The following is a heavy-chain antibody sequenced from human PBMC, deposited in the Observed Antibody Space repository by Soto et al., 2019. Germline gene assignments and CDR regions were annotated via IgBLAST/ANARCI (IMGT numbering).Heavy chain of an antibody. J-gene: IGHJ4*02. CDR3: ARGNGYYETSGDFNS. CDR2: MYYSGIT. D-gene: IGHD3-22*01. Sequence: SETLSLTCTVSGGSVSRGSFYWSWIRQPPGKGLEWIGYMYYSGITKYNPSLKSRVTISVDTSKNQFSLRLTSVTAADTAVYYCARGNGYYETSGDFNSWGQGALVTVSS. V-gene: IGHV4-61*01. CDR1: GGSVSRGSFY.